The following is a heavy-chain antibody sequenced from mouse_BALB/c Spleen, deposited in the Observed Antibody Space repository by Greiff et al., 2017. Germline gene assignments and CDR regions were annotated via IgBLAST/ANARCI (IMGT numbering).Heavy chain of an antibody. J-gene: IGHJ2*01. CDR2: ISYSGST. Sequence: EVKLQESGPGLVKPSQSLSLTCTVTGYSITSDYAWNWIRQFPGNKLEWMGYISYSGSTSYNPSLKSRISITRDTSKNQFFLQLNSVTTEDTATYYCARDTTATFDYWGQGTTLTVSS. CDR1: GYSITSDYA. V-gene: IGHV3-2*02. D-gene: IGHD1-2*01. CDR3: ARDTTATFDY.